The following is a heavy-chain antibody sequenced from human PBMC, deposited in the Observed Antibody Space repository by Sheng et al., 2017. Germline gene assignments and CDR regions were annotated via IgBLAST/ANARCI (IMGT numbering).Heavy chain of an antibody. CDR1: GGSFSDYY. V-gene: IGHV4-34*01. J-gene: IGHJ4*02. CDR3: ARARGDY. Sequence: QVQLQQWGAGLLKPSETLSLTCAVYGGSFSDYYWSWIRQPPGKGLEWIGEINHSETTNYNPSLKSRVTISVDTVDTSKNQFSLKLSSVTAADTAVYYCARARGDYWGQGTLVTVVL. CDR2: INHSETT.